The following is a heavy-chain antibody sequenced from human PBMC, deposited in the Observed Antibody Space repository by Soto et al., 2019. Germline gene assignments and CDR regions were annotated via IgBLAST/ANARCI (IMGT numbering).Heavy chain of an antibody. CDR2: ISSSSSTI. V-gene: IGHV3-48*01. J-gene: IGHJ6*02. CDR1: GFTFSSYS. CDR3: VRGHCTSMNCYGLGKPTSGTENIYGVDV. Sequence: GGSLRLSCAASGFTFSSYSMNWVRQAPGKGLEWVSYISSSSSTIYYADSVKGRFTISRDNAKNSLYLQMNSLRAGDTAVYYCVRGHCTSMNCYGLGKPTSGTENIYGVDVWGQGTSVTVSS. D-gene: IGHD1-1*01.